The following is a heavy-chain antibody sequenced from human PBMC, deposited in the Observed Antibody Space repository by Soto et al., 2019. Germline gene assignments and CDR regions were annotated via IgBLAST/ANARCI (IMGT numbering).Heavy chain of an antibody. CDR2: IIPVFGTT. D-gene: IGHD3-10*01. CDR3: ARDGGFGELKY. V-gene: IGHV1-69*13. CDR1: GDTFSGYP. Sequence: VASVKVSCKASGDTFSGYPINWVRQAPGEGLEWMGRIIPVFGTTNDAQRFEGRVTFTADESTNTAYMELRGLLSEDTAVYYCARDGGFGELKYWGPGTLVTVSS. J-gene: IGHJ4*02.